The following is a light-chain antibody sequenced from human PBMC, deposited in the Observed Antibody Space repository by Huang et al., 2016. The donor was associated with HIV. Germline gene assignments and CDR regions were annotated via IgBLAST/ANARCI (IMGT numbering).Light chain of an antibody. Sequence: VMTHSPLSLAVAPGESASISCRSNHSILYTNGYNYLDWYVQKSGQSPQLLIYLASIRGPRVPDRFSGSGSGTDFTLTISSLEAEDVGVYYCLQNLHTPITFGPGTRLDIK. J-gene: IGKJ5*01. CDR1: HSILYTNGYNY. V-gene: IGKV2-28*01. CDR2: LAS. CDR3: LQNLHTPIT.